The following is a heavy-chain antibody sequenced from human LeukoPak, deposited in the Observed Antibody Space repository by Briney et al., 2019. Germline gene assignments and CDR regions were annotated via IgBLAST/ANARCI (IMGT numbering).Heavy chain of an antibody. Sequence: ASVKVSCKVSGYTLTELSMHWVRQAPGKGLEWMGGFDPEDGETIYAQKFQGRVTMTEDTSTDTAYMELSSLRSEDTTVYYCASPMVGATTDAFDIWGQGTMVTVSS. J-gene: IGHJ3*02. CDR1: GYTLTELS. CDR2: FDPEDGET. D-gene: IGHD1-26*01. CDR3: ASPMVGATTDAFDI. V-gene: IGHV1-24*01.